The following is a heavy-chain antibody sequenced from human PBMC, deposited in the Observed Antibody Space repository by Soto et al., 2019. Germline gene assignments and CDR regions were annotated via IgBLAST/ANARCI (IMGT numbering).Heavy chain of an antibody. Sequence: QPGGSLRLSCVGSGFTFSSFEMNWVRQTPGKGLEWLSYIGRSGETIYYADSVKGRSTISRDNAKSSLFLQMTGLRDEDTGIYYCARDSRGGAARRPTFYYWGRGTLVTVSS. CDR2: IGRSGETI. CDR1: GFTFSSFE. D-gene: IGHD6-6*01. J-gene: IGHJ4*02. V-gene: IGHV3-48*03. CDR3: ARDSRGGAARRPTFYY.